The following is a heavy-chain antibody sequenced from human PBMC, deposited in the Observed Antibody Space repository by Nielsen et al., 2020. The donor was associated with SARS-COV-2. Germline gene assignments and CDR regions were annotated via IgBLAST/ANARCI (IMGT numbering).Heavy chain of an antibody. V-gene: IGHV3-9*01. CDR3: SSPTVAY. Sequence: GGSLRLSCAASGFTFSSYWMHWVRQAPGKGLEWVSGISWNSGSIGYADSVKGRFTISRDNAKNSLYLQMNSLKTEDTAVYYCSSPTVAYWGQGTLVTVSS. J-gene: IGHJ4*02. CDR2: ISWNSGSI. CDR1: GFTFSSYW. D-gene: IGHD4-23*01.